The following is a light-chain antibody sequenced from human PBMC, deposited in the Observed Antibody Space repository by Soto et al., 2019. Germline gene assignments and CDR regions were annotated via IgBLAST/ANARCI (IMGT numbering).Light chain of an antibody. CDR2: WAS. J-gene: IGKJ1*01. Sequence: DIVMTQSPDSLALSLGERATINCKSSQSVLYSPNNKNYLAWYQQKPGQPPKLLLYWASIRESGVPDRFSGSASGTDFTLTISRLQAEDVAVYYCHQYASSPWTFGPGTKVEIK. CDR3: HQYASSPWT. CDR1: QSVLYSPNNKNY. V-gene: IGKV4-1*01.